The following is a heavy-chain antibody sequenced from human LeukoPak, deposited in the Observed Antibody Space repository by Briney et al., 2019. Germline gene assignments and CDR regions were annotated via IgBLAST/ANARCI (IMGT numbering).Heavy chain of an antibody. Sequence: ASVKVSCKASGYTFTSYGISWVRQAPGQGLEWMGWISAYNGNTNYAQKLQGRVTMTTDTSTSTAYMELRSLRAEDTAVYYCARRSTGDYVWFDPWGQGTLVTVSS. CDR2: ISAYNGNT. CDR1: GYTFTSYG. D-gene: IGHD4-17*01. CDR3: ARRSTGDYVWFDP. V-gene: IGHV1-18*01. J-gene: IGHJ5*02.